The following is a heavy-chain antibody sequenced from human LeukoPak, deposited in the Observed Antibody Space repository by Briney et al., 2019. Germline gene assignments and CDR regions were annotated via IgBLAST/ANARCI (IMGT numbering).Heavy chain of an antibody. D-gene: IGHD6-13*01. CDR3: ARLDYSSSFDY. Sequence: SETLSLTCTVSGGSISSSSYYWGWIRQPPGKGLEWIGSIYYSGSTYYNPSLKSRVTISVDTSKNQFSLKLSSVTAADTAVYYCARLDYSSSFDYWGQGTLVTVSS. CDR2: IYYSGST. V-gene: IGHV4-39*01. J-gene: IGHJ4*02. CDR1: GGSISSSSYY.